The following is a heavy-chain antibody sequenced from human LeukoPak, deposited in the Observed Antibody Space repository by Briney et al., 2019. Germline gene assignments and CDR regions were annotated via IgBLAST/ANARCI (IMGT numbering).Heavy chain of an antibody. D-gene: IGHD2-2*01. J-gene: IGHJ6*03. V-gene: IGHV4-34*01. CDR1: GGSFSGYY. CDR3: ARGGDIVVISSRLYYMDV. Sequence: SDTLSLTCAVYGGSFSGYYWTWIRQPPGKGLEWVGEINHSGSTNYNPSLKNRVTISVDTSKNQFSLNLNSVTAADTAVYYCARGGDIVVISSRLYYMDVWGKGTTVTVSS. CDR2: INHSGST.